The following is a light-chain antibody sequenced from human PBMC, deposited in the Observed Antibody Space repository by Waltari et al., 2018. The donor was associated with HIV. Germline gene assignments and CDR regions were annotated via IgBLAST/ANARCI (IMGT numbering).Light chain of an antibody. CDR3: MQATHWSIT. J-gene: IGKJ5*01. V-gene: IGKV2-30*01. CDR1: QSLVDTDGNTY. CDR2: RAS. Sequence: DVVMTQSPLSLPVTLGQPASISRRSSQSLVDTDGNTYLNWFQQRPGQSPRRLIYRASHRDSGVPDRFSGSGSGTDFTLKISRVEADDIGIYYCMQATHWSITFGQGTRLEIK.